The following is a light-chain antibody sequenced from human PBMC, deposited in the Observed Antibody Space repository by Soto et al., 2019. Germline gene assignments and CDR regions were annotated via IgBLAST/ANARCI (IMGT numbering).Light chain of an antibody. V-gene: IGKV3-11*01. Sequence: EIVMTQSPATLSVSPGERATLSCRASQSVSRYLAWYQPTPGQAPSLXXYDASNRANGIPARFSGSGSGTDFTLTVSSLETEDFAFYGCQQRSNWPSITFGQGTRLEIK. CDR2: DAS. CDR1: QSVSRY. CDR3: QQRSNWPSIT. J-gene: IGKJ5*01.